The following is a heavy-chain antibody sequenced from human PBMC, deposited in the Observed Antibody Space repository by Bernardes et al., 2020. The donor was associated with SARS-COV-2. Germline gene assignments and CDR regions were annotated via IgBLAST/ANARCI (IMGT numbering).Heavy chain of an antibody. J-gene: IGHJ1*01. CDR2: IYTRGST. D-gene: IGHD2-21*02. V-gene: IGHV4-61*02. CDR3: ARSIGGDDCLGD. CDR1: GASISSGSYY. Sequence: SETLSLTCTVSGASISSGSYYWSWIRQPAGKRLEWIWRIYTRGSTNENLSLKSRVSISIDMSKNQLSLKLSSVTAADTAVYYCARSIGGDDCLGDWGQGTLVTV.